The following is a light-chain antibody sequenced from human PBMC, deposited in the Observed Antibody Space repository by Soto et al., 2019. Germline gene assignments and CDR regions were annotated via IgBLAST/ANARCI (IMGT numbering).Light chain of an antibody. Sequence: DIQMTQSPSTLSASVGDTVTITCRASQSISSWLAWYQQKPGKAPKLLIYKASSLESGVPSRFSGSGSGTEFTLTISSLQPDDFATYYCQQYNSYSPWTFGQGTKVDI. CDR3: QQYNSYSPWT. J-gene: IGKJ1*01. CDR2: KAS. CDR1: QSISSW. V-gene: IGKV1-5*03.